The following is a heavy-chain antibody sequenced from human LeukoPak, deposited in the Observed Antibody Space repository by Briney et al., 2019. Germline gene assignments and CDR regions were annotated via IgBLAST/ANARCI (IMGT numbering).Heavy chain of an antibody. CDR3: ASIPMTTDDY. V-gene: IGHV3-74*01. Sequence: GGSLRLSCAASGFTFSTYWMHWVRQAPGKGLVWVSRIESDGTSTSYADSVKGRFTISRDNAKNTLYLQMNSLRAEDTAVYYCASIPMTTDDYWGQGTLVTVSS. D-gene: IGHD4-17*01. CDR2: IESDGTST. CDR1: GFTFSTYW. J-gene: IGHJ4*02.